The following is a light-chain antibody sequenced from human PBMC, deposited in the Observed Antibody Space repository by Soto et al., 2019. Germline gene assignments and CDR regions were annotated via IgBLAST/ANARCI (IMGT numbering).Light chain of an antibody. Sequence: QSVLTQPASVSGSPGQSITISCTGTSRDVGGYKYVSWYQQHPGKAPKLIIYEVSNRPSGVSNRFSGSKSGNTASLTISGLQAEDEADYYYTSYRGSSTLVFGGGTKLTVL. CDR1: SRDVGGYKY. V-gene: IGLV2-14*01. CDR3: TSYRGSSTLV. J-gene: IGLJ2*01. CDR2: EVS.